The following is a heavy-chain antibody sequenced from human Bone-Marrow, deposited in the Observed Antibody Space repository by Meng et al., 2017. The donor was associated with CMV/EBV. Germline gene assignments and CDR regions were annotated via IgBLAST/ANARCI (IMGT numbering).Heavy chain of an antibody. Sequence: GGSLRLSCAASGFTFSSYEMNWVRQAPGKGLEWVSYISSSGSTIYYADSVKGRFTISRDNAKNSLYLQMNSLRAEDTAVYYCARGGAVAGMNYYYYGMDVWGQGTTVTVSS. V-gene: IGHV3-48*03. D-gene: IGHD6-19*01. CDR2: ISSSGSTI. CDR1: GFTFSSYE. CDR3: ARGGAVAGMNYYYYGMDV. J-gene: IGHJ6*02.